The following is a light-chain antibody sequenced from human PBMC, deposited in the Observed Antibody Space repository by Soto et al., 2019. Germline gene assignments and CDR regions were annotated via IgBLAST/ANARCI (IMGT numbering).Light chain of an antibody. CDR3: QHTCSTPYT. Sequence: IQMTQSPSSLSASLGDRVTITCRASQRITTYLNWYQQKPGNAPKLLITTSGTLQRGGASRFSGGGCWTDFPLTITSLQREDFANYFRQHTCSTPYTCGQGTKLEIK. V-gene: IGKV1-39*01. CDR1: QRITTY. CDR2: TSG. J-gene: IGKJ2*01.